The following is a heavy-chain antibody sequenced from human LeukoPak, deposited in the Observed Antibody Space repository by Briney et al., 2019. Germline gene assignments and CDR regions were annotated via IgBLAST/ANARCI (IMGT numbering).Heavy chain of an antibody. V-gene: IGHV1-18*01. CDR3: ARDFAMVRVFDF. Sequence: ASVKVSCKASGYDLNTYAFSWVRQAPGQGLEWMGWISSYNGKTENAKNFRGGVTLTTDISTGTAYMELRGLTSDDTAVYYCARDFAMVRVFDFWGQGTLVTVSS. CDR1: GYDLNTYA. CDR2: ISSYNGKT. D-gene: IGHD3-10*01. J-gene: IGHJ4*01.